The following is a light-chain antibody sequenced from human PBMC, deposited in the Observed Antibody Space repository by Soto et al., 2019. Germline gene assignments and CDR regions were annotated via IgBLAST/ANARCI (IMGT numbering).Light chain of an antibody. V-gene: IGKV3-20*01. CDR1: QTVNSDY. J-gene: IGKJ1*01. CDR2: ATS. CDR3: QQYGTSPRT. Sequence: EIVLTQSPGTLSLSPGETATLSCRASQTVNSDYLAWFQQRPGQAPRLLIFATSRRATDIPDRFSGSGSQTDFTLTISRLEPEDFAVYYCQQYGTSPRTFGQGTKVDIK.